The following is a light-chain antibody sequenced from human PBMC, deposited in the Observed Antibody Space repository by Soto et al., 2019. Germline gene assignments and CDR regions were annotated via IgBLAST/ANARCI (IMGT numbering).Light chain of an antibody. J-gene: IGKJ4*01. V-gene: IGKV1-27*01. Sequence: IQLTQSPSSLSASVGDRVTITCRASQGIGVYLAWFQQKPGKVPKLLIYAASTLQSGVPSRFSGSGSGTDFTLTITSLQPEDVATYYCQKYNSAPLTFGGGTKVEIK. CDR3: QKYNSAPLT. CDR1: QGIGVY. CDR2: AAS.